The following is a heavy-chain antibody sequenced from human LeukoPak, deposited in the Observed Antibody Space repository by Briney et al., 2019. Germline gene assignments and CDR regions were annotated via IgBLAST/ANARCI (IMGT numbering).Heavy chain of an antibody. V-gene: IGHV1-8*03. Sequence: ASVKVSCKSSGYTFTNYHINWVRQATGQGLEWMGWRDPNNGDSGYAQKFQGRVTITRETSITTSYMDLLTLVSDDAPVYFLSGTTTLPASSYDYWGEGTLVTVSS. CDR3: SGTTTLPASSYDY. D-gene: IGHD2-2*01. CDR2: RDPNNGDS. J-gene: IGHJ4*02. CDR1: GYTFTNYH.